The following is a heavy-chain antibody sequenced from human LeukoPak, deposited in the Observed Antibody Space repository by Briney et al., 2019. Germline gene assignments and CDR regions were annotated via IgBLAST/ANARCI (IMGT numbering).Heavy chain of an antibody. CDR2: ISTSSNYV. CDR3: ARGNYYDSSGSMDV. CDR1: GXTFSSYG. V-gene: IGHV3-21*01. D-gene: IGHD3-22*01. Sequence: PGGSLRLSCAASGXTFSSYGLNWVRQAPGKGLEWVSSISTSSNYVYYADSVKGRFTISRDNAENSLYLQMNSLRAEDTALYYCARGNYYDSSGSMDVWGQGTTVTVSS. J-gene: IGHJ6*02.